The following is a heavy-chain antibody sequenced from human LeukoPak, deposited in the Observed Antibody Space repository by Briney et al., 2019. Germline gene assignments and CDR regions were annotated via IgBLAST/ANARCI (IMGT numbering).Heavy chain of an antibody. Sequence: SETLSLTCAVYGGSFSGFYWSWIRQPPGKGLEWTGEINHSGGTNYNPSLKSRVTISVDTSKNQFSLKLSPVTAADTAVYYCARGGRVVIPAARRNYFDYWGQGTLVTVSS. D-gene: IGHD2-2*01. J-gene: IGHJ4*02. V-gene: IGHV4-34*01. CDR2: INHSGGT. CDR1: GGSFSGFY. CDR3: ARGGRVVIPAARRNYFDY.